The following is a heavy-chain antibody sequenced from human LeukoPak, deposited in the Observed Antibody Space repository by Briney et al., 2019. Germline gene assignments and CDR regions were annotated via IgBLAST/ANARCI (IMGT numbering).Heavy chain of an antibody. D-gene: IGHD3-22*01. V-gene: IGHV3-11*01. J-gene: IGHJ4*02. CDR3: ARDGDDNSGYYFAGH. Sequence: KTGGSLRLSCAASGFTFSDYYMSWIRQAPGKGLEWISYISSSGSSIYYADSVRGRFTISRDNAKNSLYLQMNSLRAEDTAVYYCARDGDDNSGYYFAGHWGQGTLVTVSS. CDR2: ISSSGSSI. CDR1: GFTFSDYY.